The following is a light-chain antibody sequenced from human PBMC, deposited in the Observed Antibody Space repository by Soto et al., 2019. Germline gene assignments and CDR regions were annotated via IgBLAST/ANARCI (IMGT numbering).Light chain of an antibody. CDR1: LSVSSY. CDR3: QQRSNWPST. J-gene: IGKJ4*01. V-gene: IGKV3-11*01. CDR2: DAS. Sequence: EIVLTQSPATLSLSPGDIATLSCRASLSVSSYLAWYQQKPGQAPRLLIYDASNRAAGIPARFSGSGSGTDFTLTITSLEPEDFTVYYCQQRSNWPSTFGGGTKVEIK.